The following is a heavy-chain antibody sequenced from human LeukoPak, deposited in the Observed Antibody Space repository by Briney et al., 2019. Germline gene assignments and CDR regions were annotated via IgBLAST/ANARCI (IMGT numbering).Heavy chain of an antibody. J-gene: IGHJ4*02. CDR3: ARGPGGSFYFDY. CDR2: ISYDGSNK. V-gene: IGHV3-30*04. D-gene: IGHD2-15*01. Sequence: GGSLRLSCAASGFTFSSYAMHWVRQAPGKGLEWVAVISYDGSNKYYADSVQGRFTISRDNSKNTLYLQMNSLRAEDTAVYYCARGPGGSFYFDYWGQGTLVTVSS. CDR1: GFTFSSYA.